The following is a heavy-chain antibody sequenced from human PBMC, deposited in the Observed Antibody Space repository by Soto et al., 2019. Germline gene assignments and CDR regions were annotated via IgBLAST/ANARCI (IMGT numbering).Heavy chain of an antibody. Sequence: GGSLRLSCAASGFTFSSYAMSWVRQAPGKGLEWVSAISGSGGSTYYADSVKGRFTISRDNSKNTLYLQMNSLRAEDTAVYYCAKDPCTNGVCYYYGMDVWGQGTTVTVSS. D-gene: IGHD2-8*01. CDR2: ISGSGGST. CDR1: GFTFSSYA. V-gene: IGHV3-23*01. J-gene: IGHJ6*02. CDR3: AKDPCTNGVCYYYGMDV.